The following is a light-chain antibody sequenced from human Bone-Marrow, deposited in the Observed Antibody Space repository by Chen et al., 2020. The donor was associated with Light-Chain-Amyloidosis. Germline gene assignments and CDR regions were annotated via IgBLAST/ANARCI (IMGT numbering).Light chain of an antibody. V-gene: IGKV3-20*01. CDR1: QTISSNY. J-gene: IGKJ4*01. Sequence: EIVLTQSPGTLSLSPGEGANLACRAIQTISSNYLTWYQQKFGQATRLLIYGSSSRATGIPDRFTGSGSGTDFTLTINRLEPEDFAMYYCQQYGTSPLTFGGGTKVEIK. CDR3: QQYGTSPLT. CDR2: GSS.